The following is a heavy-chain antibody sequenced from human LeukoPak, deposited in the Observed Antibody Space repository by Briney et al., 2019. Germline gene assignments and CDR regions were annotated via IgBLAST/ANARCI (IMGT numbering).Heavy chain of an antibody. J-gene: IGHJ4*02. Sequence: SETLSLTCTVSGGSISSGGYYWSWIRQHPGKGLEWIGYIYYSGSTYYNPSLKSRVTISVDTAKNQFPLKLSSVTAADTAVYYCARDVHNKASQEYYFDYWGQGTLVTVSS. V-gene: IGHV4-31*03. D-gene: IGHD1-14*01. CDR3: ARDVHNKASQEYYFDY. CDR2: IYYSGST. CDR1: GGSISSGGYY.